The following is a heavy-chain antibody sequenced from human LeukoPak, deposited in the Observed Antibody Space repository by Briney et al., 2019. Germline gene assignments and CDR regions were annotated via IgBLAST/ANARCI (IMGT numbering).Heavy chain of an antibody. Sequence: ASVKVSCKASGYTVTGYYMHWVRQAPGQGLEWMGWINPNSGGTNYAQKFQGRVTMTRDTSTSTVYMELSSLRSEDTAVYYCARDRYWFDPWGQGTLVTVSS. V-gene: IGHV1-2*02. CDR2: INPNSGGT. CDR1: GYTVTGYY. CDR3: ARDRYWFDP. D-gene: IGHD3-16*02. J-gene: IGHJ5*02.